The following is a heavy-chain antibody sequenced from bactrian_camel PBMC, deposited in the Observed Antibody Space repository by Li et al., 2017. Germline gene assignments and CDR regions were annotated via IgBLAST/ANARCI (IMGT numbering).Heavy chain of an antibody. CDR2: TITGDGIP. CDR3: AADRLVCLSTDTRAEWHY. D-gene: IGHD5*01. CDR1: GFSLEDSA. V-gene: IGHV3S66*01. Sequence: DVQLVESGGGSVQAGESLRLSCTASGFSLEDSAMGWYRQAPGNECEMVSTITGDGIPTYTDSVKGRFTISRDNAKNIIYLQMTSLKPEDTGMYYCAADRLVCLSTDTRAEWHYWGQGTQVTVS. J-gene: IGHJ4*01.